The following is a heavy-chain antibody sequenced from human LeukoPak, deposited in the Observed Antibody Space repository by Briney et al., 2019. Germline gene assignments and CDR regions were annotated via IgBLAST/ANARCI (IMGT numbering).Heavy chain of an antibody. Sequence: SETLSLTCAVYGGSFSGYYWNWIRQPPGKGLEWIGEINHSGSTNYNPSLKSRVTISVDTSKNQFSLKLTSVTAADTAVYYCARNLSVTIQLRDWFDPWGQGTLVTVSS. D-gene: IGHD4-17*01. CDR3: ARNLSVTIQLRDWFDP. V-gene: IGHV4-34*01. CDR1: GGSFSGYY. CDR2: INHSGST. J-gene: IGHJ5*02.